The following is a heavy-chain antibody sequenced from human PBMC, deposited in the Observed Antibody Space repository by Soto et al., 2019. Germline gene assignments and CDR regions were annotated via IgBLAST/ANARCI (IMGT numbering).Heavy chain of an antibody. D-gene: IGHD6-19*01. J-gene: IGHJ4*02. V-gene: IGHV2-26*01. CDR2: IFSNDEK. CDR3: ARTLPMYSSGWRTRLIFDY. CDR1: GFSLSNARMG. Sequence: SGPTLVNPTETLTLTCTVSGFSLSNARMGVSWIRQPPGKALEWLAHIFSNDEKSYSTSLKSRLTISKDTSKSQVVLTMTNMDPVDTATYYCARTLPMYSSGWRTRLIFDYWGQGTLVTVSS.